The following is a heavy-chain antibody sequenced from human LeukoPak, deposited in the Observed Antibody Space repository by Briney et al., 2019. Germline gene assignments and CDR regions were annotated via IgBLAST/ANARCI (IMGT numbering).Heavy chain of an antibody. CDR1: GGSISSYY. Sequence: SETLSLTCTVSGGSISSYYWSWIRQPPGKGLEWIGYIYYSGSTNYNPSLKSRVTISVDTSKNQFSLKLSSVTAADTAVYYCARDPGRNWFDPWGQGTLVIVSS. D-gene: IGHD3-10*01. CDR2: IYYSGST. J-gene: IGHJ5*02. V-gene: IGHV4-59*01. CDR3: ARDPGRNWFDP.